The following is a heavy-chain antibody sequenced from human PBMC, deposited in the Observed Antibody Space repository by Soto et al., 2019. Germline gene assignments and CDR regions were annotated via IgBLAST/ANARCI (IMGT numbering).Heavy chain of an antibody. J-gene: IGHJ6*02. D-gene: IGHD3-22*01. CDR1: GYSFTSYW. CDR3: ARTLDSSGYYFPYYYYYYGMDV. Sequence: RGESLKISCKGSGYSFTSYWISWVRQMPGKGLEWMGRIDPSDSYTNYSPSFQGHVTISADKSISTAYLQWSSLKASDTAMYYCARTLDSSGYYFPYYYYYYGMDVWGQGTTVTVSS. CDR2: IDPSDSYT. V-gene: IGHV5-10-1*01.